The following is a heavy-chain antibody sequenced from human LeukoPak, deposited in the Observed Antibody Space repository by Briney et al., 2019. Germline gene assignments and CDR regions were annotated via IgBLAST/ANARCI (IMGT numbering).Heavy chain of an antibody. CDR3: ATGIGTLWSGYYHDY. Sequence: SVTVSCKASGGTFSTYAISWVRQAPGQGLEWMGRIIPVLGVANYAQKFQGRVTISADKSTSTAYMEVSSLRSEDTAVYYCATGIGTLWSGYYHDYWGQGALVTVSS. D-gene: IGHD3-3*01. J-gene: IGHJ4*02. CDR2: IIPVLGVA. CDR1: GGTFSTYA. V-gene: IGHV1-69*04.